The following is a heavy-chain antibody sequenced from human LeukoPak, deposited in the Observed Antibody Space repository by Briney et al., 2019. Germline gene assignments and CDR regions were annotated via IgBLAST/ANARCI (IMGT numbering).Heavy chain of an antibody. D-gene: IGHD3-22*01. CDR2: FYPGDSDT. CDR3: ARSLHYYDSSGYYLDSHFDY. V-gene: IGHV5-51*01. CDR1: GYSFTSYW. J-gene: IGHJ4*02. Sequence: GESLKISCKGSGYSFTSYWIGWVRQMPGKGLEWMGIFYPGDSDTRYSPSFQGQVTISADESISTAYLQWSSLKASDTAMYYCARSLHYYDSSGYYLDSHFDYWGQGTLVTVSS.